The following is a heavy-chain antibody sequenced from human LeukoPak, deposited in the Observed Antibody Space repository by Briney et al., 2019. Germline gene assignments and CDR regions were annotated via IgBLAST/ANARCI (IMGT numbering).Heavy chain of an antibody. CDR2: IYYSGRI. CDR3: ARVSRGNSVGGDY. CDR1: GGSIRSSSNY. J-gene: IGHJ4*02. V-gene: IGHV4-39*07. Sequence: SETLSLTCTVSGGSIRSSSNYWGWIRQPPGKGLEWIGSIYYSGRIYNNPSLKSRVITSVDTSKNQFSLKLSSVTAADTAMYYCARVSRGNSVGGDYWGQGTLGHRLL. D-gene: IGHD4-23*01.